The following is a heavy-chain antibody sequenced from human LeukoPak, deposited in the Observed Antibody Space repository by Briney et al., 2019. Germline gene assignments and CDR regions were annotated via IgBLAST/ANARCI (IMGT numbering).Heavy chain of an antibody. J-gene: IGHJ5*02. CDR1: GGSISSYY. CDR3: ARIGYCSGGSCYTWFDP. D-gene: IGHD2-15*01. V-gene: IGHV4-59*01. CDR2: IYYSGST. Sequence: SETLSLTCTVSGGSISSYYWSWIRQPPGKGLEWIGYIYYSGSTNYNPSLKSRVTISVDTSKNQFSLKLSSVTAADTAVYYCARIGYCSGGSCYTWFDPWGQGTLDTVSS.